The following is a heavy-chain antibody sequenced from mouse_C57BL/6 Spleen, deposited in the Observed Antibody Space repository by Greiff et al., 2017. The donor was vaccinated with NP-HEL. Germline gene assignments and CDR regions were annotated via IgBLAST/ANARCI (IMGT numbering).Heavy chain of an antibody. Sequence: VQLKQSGPELVKPGASVKMSCKASGYTFTDYNMHWVKQSHGKSLEWIGYINPNNGGTSYNQKFKGKATLTVNKSSSTAYMELRSLTSEDSAVYDCARGQLRLLAWFAYWGQGTLVTVSA. J-gene: IGHJ3*01. CDR2: INPNNGGT. D-gene: IGHD3-2*02. CDR1: GYTFTDYN. CDR3: ARGQLRLLAWFAY. V-gene: IGHV1-22*01.